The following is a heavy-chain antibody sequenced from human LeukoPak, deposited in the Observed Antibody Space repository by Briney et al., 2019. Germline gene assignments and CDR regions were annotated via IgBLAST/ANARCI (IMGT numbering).Heavy chain of an antibody. CDR3: ARLRYSSSV. D-gene: IGHD6-6*01. CDR1: GGSFSGYY. CDR2: INHSGST. V-gene: IGHV4-34*01. Sequence: PSETLSLTCAVYGGSFSGYYWSWIRQPPGKGLEWIGEINHSGSTNYNPSLKSRVTISVDTSKNQFSLKLSSVTVADTAVYYCARLRYSSSVWGQGTLVTVSS. J-gene: IGHJ4*02.